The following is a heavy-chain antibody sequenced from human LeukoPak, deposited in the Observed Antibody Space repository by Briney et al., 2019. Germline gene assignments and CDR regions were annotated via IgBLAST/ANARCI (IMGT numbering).Heavy chain of an antibody. CDR1: GFTFSDFW. Sequence: GGSLRLSCAASGFTFSDFWMYWVRQAPGKGLVWISNINEHGTTAYADSVKGRFTISRDDAKNTLYLQMNSLRAEDTAVYYCARVRGGNWGQGTLVTVSS. CDR2: INEHGTT. J-gene: IGHJ4*02. CDR3: ARVRGGN. D-gene: IGHD3-16*01. V-gene: IGHV3-74*01.